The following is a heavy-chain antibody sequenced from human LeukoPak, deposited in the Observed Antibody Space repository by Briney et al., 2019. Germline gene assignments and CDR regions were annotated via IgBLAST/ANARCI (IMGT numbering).Heavy chain of an antibody. CDR1: GFTFSSYA. Sequence: GGSLRLSCAASGFTFSSYAMSWVRQAPGKGLEWVSAISGSGGSTYYADSVKGRFTISRDNSKNTLYLQMNSLRAEDTAVYYCARDLIRKSSGWYNWFDPWGQGTLVTVSS. V-gene: IGHV3-23*01. CDR3: ARDLIRKSSGWYNWFDP. J-gene: IGHJ5*02. D-gene: IGHD6-19*01. CDR2: ISGSGGST.